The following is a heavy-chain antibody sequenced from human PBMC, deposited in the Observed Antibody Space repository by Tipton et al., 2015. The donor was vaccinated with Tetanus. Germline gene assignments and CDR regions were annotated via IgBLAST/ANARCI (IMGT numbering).Heavy chain of an antibody. CDR2: AHYTGTT. D-gene: IGHD3-3*01. V-gene: IGHV4-59*01. CDR1: GGSITGFY. Sequence: TLSLTCTISGGSITGFYWGWIRQPPGKGLEWIGHAHYTGTTNYNPSLKGRVSISVNTSHDQFSVRLTSVTAADSAVYYCARLDYAASGYIIRFGPWGQGTLVSVST. CDR3: ARLDYAASGYIIRFGP. J-gene: IGHJ5*02.